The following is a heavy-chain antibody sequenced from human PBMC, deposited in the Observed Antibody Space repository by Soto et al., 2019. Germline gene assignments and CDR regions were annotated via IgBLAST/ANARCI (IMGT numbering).Heavy chain of an antibody. CDR3: ARDLGDSGYDYTESGFDY. CDR2: INAGNGNT. V-gene: IGHV1-3*01. D-gene: IGHD5-12*01. CDR1: GYAFTSYA. Sequence: ASVKVSCKASGYAFTSYAMHWVRQAPGQRLEWMGWINAGNGNTKYSQKFQGRVTITRDTSASTAYMELSSLRSEDTAVYYCARDLGDSGYDYTESGFDYWGQGTLVTVSS. J-gene: IGHJ4*02.